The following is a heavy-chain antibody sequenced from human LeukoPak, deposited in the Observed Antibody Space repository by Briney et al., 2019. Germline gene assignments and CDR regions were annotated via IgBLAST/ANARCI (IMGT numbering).Heavy chain of an antibody. CDR2: ISGSGGST. V-gene: IGHV3-23*01. Sequence: GGSLRLSCAVSGITLSNYGMSWVRQAPGRGLERVAGISGSGGSTNYADSVKGRFTISRDNPKNTLYLQMNSLRAEDTAVYFCAKRGVVIRVILVGFHEEAYYFDSWGQGALVTVSS. J-gene: IGHJ4*02. CDR3: AKRGVVIRVILVGFHEEAYYFDS. CDR1: GITLSNYG. D-gene: IGHD3-22*01.